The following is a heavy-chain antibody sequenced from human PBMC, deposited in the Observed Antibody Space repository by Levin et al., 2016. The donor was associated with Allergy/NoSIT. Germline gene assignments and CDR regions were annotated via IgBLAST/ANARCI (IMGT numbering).Heavy chain of an antibody. V-gene: IGHV3-72*01. CDR3: ARLSMKSGDYDAY. Sequence: GGSLRLSCAASGFTFSDYYMDWVRQAPGKGLEWVGRTRNKANTYTTEYAASVKGRFTISRDDSKNSLDLQMNNLKTEDTAVYYCARLSMKSGDYDAYWGQGTLVTVAS. CDR2: TRNKANTYTT. J-gene: IGHJ4*02. CDR1: GFTFSDYY. D-gene: IGHD4-17*01.